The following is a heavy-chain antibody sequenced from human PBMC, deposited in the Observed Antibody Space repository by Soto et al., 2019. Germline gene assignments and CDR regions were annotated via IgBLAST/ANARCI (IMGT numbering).Heavy chain of an antibody. CDR1: GYTFTSYG. D-gene: IGHD3-10*01. CDR2: INAYNGNI. V-gene: IGHV1-18*01. J-gene: IGHJ4*02. CDR3: ARGYTNYYGSGTYYRPY. Sequence: ASVKVSCKASGYTFTSYGISWVRQAPGQGLEWMGWINAYNGNINYAQKLQGRVTMTTDTSTSTAYMELRSLRSDDTAVYYCARGYTNYYGSGTYYRPYWGQGTLVTVSS.